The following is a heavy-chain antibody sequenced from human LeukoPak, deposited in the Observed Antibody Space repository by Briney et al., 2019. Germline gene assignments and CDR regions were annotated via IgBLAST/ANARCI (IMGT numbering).Heavy chain of an antibody. V-gene: IGHV4-59*08. D-gene: IGHD3-10*01. CDR1: GGSISSYY. Sequence: SETLSLTCTVSGGSISSYYWSWIRQPPGKGLEWIGYIYYSGSTNYNPSLKSRVTISVDTSKNQFFLKLSPVTAADTAVYYCARGLWFGEYLLWGQGTLVTVSS. CDR3: ARGLWFGEYLL. CDR2: IYYSGST. J-gene: IGHJ4*02.